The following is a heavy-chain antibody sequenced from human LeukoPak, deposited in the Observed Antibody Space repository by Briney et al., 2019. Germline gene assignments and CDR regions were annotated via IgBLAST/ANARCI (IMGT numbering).Heavy chain of an antibody. CDR1: GVSISSSNSY. Sequence: SETLSLTCTVSGVSISSSNSYWGWIRQPPGKGLEWIGSIYYSGNTYYNASLKSQVSISIDTSKSQFSLKLTSVTAADTAVYYCVRQTGSGLFILPGGQGTLVTVSS. CDR3: VRQTGSGLFILP. CDR2: IYYSGNT. D-gene: IGHD3/OR15-3a*01. J-gene: IGHJ4*02. V-gene: IGHV4-39*01.